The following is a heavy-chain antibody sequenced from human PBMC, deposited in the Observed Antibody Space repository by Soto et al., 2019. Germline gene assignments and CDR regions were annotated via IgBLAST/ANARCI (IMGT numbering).Heavy chain of an antibody. Sequence: SETLSLTCTVSGGSISSSSYYWGWIRQPPGKGLEWIGNIYYSGSTYYNPSLKSRVTISVDTYKNQFSLKLSSVTAADTAVYYCASQFYGDYTYFQHWGQGTLVTVSS. CDR3: ASQFYGDYTYFQH. CDR1: GGSISSSSYY. V-gene: IGHV4-39*07. CDR2: IYYSGST. D-gene: IGHD4-17*01. J-gene: IGHJ1*01.